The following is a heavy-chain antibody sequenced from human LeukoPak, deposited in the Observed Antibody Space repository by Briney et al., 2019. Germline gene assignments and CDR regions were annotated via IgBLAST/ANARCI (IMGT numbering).Heavy chain of an antibody. D-gene: IGHD6-13*01. CDR3: ARDLSSSWYQPTNYCYYYGMDV. CDR1: GFTFSDYY. J-gene: IGHJ6*04. CDR2: ISSSSSYT. Sequence: GGYLRLYCAASGFTFSDYYMSWIRQAPGKGLEWVSYISSSSSYTNYADSVKGRFTISRDNAKNSLYLQMNSLRAEDTAVYYCARDLSSSWYQPTNYCYYYGMDVWGKGTTVTVSS. V-gene: IGHV3-11*06.